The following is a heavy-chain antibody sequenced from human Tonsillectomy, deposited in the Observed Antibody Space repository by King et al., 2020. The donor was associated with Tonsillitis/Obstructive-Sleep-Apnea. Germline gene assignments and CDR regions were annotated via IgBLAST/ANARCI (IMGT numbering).Heavy chain of an antibody. D-gene: IGHD3-10*01. V-gene: IGHV5-10-1*03. CDR1: GYSFTSYW. CDR2: IDPSDSYT. J-gene: IGHJ6*02. CDR3: ASAGGYYSGMDV. Sequence: VQLVESGAEVKKPGESLRISCKGSGYSFTSYWISWVRQMPGKGLEWMGRIDPSDSYTDYSPSFQGHVTISADKSISTAYLQWSSLKASDTAMYYCASAGGYYSGMDVWGHGTPVTVSS.